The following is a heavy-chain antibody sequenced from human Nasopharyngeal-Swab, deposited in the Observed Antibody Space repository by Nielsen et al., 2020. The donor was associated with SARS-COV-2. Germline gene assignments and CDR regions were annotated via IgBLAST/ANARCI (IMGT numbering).Heavy chain of an antibody. CDR3: AKGGHGYSYGLVDY. CDR2: ISWNSGSI. Sequence: GGSLRLSCAASGFTFDDYAMHWVRQAPGKGLEWVSGISWNSGSIGYADSVKGRFTISRDNDKNSLYLQMNSLRAEDTALYYCAKGGHGYSYGLVDYWGQGTLVTVSS. V-gene: IGHV3-9*01. J-gene: IGHJ4*02. CDR1: GFTFDDYA. D-gene: IGHD5-18*01.